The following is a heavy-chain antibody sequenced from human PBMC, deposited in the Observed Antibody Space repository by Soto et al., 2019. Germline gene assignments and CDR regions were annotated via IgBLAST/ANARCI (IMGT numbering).Heavy chain of an antibody. Sequence: QVQLVQSGAEVKKPGASVRVSCKASGYTFTSYTIHWVRQAPGQRFEWMGWINAGNDYRKYSEKFQDRLTLTRDTSATTAYMDLSSLRPEDTAVYYCARVRGAAAGDNFAYWGQGTLVTVSS. CDR1: GYTFTSYT. CDR2: INAGNDYR. CDR3: ARVRGAAAGDNFAY. J-gene: IGHJ4*02. V-gene: IGHV1-3*01. D-gene: IGHD6-13*01.